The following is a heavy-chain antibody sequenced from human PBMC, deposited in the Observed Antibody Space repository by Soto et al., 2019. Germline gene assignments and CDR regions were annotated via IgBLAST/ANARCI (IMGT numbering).Heavy chain of an antibody. J-gene: IGHJ6*02. CDR2: ISGSGYAT. V-gene: IGHV3-23*01. Sequence: EVQLLESGGGLVQPGGSLRLSCAASGFTFSSYAMSWVRQAPGMGLEWVSVISGSGYATYYADSVKGRFTVSRDNSNNTVYLQMNSLRAEDTAVYYCAKEETVLVNYYYYYGMDVWGQGTTVTVS. CDR1: GFTFSSYA. CDR3: AKEETVLVNYYYYYGMDV. D-gene: IGHD4-17*01.